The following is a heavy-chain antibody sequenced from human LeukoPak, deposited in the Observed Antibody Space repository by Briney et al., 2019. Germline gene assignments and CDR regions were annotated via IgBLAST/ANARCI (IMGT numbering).Heavy chain of an antibody. CDR3: AKGRGYSGYDCIDY. J-gene: IGHJ4*02. Sequence: GGSLRLSCAASGFTFSSYAMSWVRRAPGKGLEWVSAISGSGGSTYYADSVKGRFTISRDNSKNTLYLQMNSLRAEDTAVYYCAKGRGYSGYDCIDYWGQGTLVTVSS. CDR1: GFTFSSYA. V-gene: IGHV3-23*01. CDR2: ISGSGGST. D-gene: IGHD5-12*01.